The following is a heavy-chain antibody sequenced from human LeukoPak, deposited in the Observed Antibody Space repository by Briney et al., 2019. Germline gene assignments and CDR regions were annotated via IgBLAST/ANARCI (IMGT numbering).Heavy chain of an antibody. Sequence: GGSLRLSCAASGFTFSSYSMNWVRQAPGKGLEWVSSISSSSSYIYYADSVKGRFTISRDNAKNSLYLQVNSLRAEDTAVYYCARDRGRSSGAYYYYYMDVWGKGTTVTVSS. CDR1: GFTFSSYS. CDR2: ISSSSSYI. CDR3: ARDRGRSSGAYYYYYMDV. V-gene: IGHV3-21*01. J-gene: IGHJ6*03. D-gene: IGHD6-6*01.